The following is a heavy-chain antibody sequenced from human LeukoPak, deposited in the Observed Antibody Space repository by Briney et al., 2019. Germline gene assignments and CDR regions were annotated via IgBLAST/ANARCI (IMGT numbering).Heavy chain of an antibody. Sequence: ASVKVSCKASGYSFVGYGITWVRQAPGQGLEWMGWFNPENGNTNYAQKVQGRVTMTADTSTSTSYMELRSLRSDDTAVYYCAKEGGPFGESFRQDYWGQGTLVTVSS. V-gene: IGHV1-18*01. CDR1: GYSFVGYG. J-gene: IGHJ4*01. CDR3: AKEGGPFGESFRQDY. D-gene: IGHD3-10*01. CDR2: FNPENGNT.